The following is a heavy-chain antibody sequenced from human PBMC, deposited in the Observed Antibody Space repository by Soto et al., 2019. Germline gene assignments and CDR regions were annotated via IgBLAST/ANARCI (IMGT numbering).Heavy chain of an antibody. V-gene: IGHV4-31*03. D-gene: IGHD3-22*01. J-gene: IGHJ4*02. CDR3: ARGGHYYDSSGYPSFDY. CDR2: IYYSGST. Sequence: SETLSLTCTVSGGSISSGGYYWSWIRQHPGKGLEWIGYIYYSGSTYYNPSLKSRVTISVDTSKNQFSLKLSSVTAADTAVYYCARGGHYYDSSGYPSFDYWGQGTLVTVSS. CDR1: GGSISSGGYY.